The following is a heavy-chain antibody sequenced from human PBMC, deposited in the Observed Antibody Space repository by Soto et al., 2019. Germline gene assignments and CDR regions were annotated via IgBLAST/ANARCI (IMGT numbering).Heavy chain of an antibody. J-gene: IGHJ6*02. V-gene: IGHV4-59*01. D-gene: IGHD3-22*01. CDR3: ARDGEGYYDSSGYPYYYYGMDV. CDR2: IYYSGST. Sequence: SETLSLTCTVSCGSISSYYWSWIRQPPGKGLEWIGYIYYSGSTNYNPSLKSRVTISVDTSKNQFSLKLSSVTAADTAVYYCARDGEGYYDSSGYPYYYYGMDVWGQGTTVTVSS. CDR1: CGSISSYY.